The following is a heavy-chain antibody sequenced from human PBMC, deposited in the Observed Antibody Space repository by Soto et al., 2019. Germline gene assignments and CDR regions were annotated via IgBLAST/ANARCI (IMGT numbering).Heavy chain of an antibody. CDR2: IKSKTDGGTT. J-gene: IGHJ4*02. D-gene: IGHD3-10*01. CDR3: ARPQTSGPIYGFPY. CDR1: NFAFTDAY. V-gene: IGHV3-15*07. Sequence: GGSLRLSCVASNFAFTDAYMNWVRQAPGKGLEWVGRIKSKTDGGTTDYAAPVKGRFTISRDDSKNTLYLQMNSLKTEDTAVYYCARPQTSGPIYGFPYWGQGTLVTV.